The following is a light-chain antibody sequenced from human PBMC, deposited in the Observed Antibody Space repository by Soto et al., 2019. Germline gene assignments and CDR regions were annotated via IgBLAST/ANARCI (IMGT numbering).Light chain of an antibody. CDR3: QQNFSSPHT. J-gene: IGKJ4*01. Sequence: EIVLTQSPGTLSLSPGERATLSCRASQSVSSSYLAWYQQKPGQAPILLIYGASSMPTGIPDRFSGSGSGTDFTLTISSLQPDDFATYYCQQNFSSPHTFGGGTKVEIK. CDR2: GAS. CDR1: QSVSSSY. V-gene: IGKV3-20*01.